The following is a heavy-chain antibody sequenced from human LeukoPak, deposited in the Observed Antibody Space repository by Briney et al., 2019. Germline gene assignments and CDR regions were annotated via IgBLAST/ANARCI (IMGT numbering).Heavy chain of an antibody. Sequence: GASVKVSCKASGYTFTGYYMHWVRQAPGQGLEWMGWMNPNSGNTGYAQKFQGRVTITRNTSISTAYMELSSLRSEDTAVYYCARGASSSHAFDIWGQGTMVTVSS. CDR1: GYTFTGYY. D-gene: IGHD6-13*01. V-gene: IGHV1-8*03. CDR2: MNPNSGNT. CDR3: ARGASSSHAFDI. J-gene: IGHJ3*02.